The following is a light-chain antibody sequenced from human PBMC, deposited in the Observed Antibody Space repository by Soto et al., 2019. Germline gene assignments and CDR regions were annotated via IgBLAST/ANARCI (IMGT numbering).Light chain of an antibody. CDR1: QSIGNY. Sequence: DIQMTQSPSSLSASVGDRVTITCRASQSIGNYLNWYQQKPGKAPKLLIYDASSLESGVPSRFGGGGSGTEFTLTISSLQPDDFATYYCQQYSSYPLTFGGGTKVDIK. CDR3: QQYSSYPLT. CDR2: DAS. V-gene: IGKV1-5*01. J-gene: IGKJ4*01.